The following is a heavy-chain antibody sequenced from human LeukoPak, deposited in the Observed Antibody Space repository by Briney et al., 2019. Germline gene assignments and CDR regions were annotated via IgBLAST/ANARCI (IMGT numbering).Heavy chain of an antibody. J-gene: IGHJ4*02. V-gene: IGHV1-2*02. D-gene: IGHD3-22*01. CDR2: INPNTGGT. Sequence: ASVKVSCKTSGYTFTGYYMHWVRQAPGQGLEWMGWINPNTGGTNYAQKFQGRGTMTSDTSISTAYMELSSLRSDDTAVYYCARAPMIVVVFPPRLDFWGQGTLVTVSS. CDR3: ARAPMIVVVFPPRLDF. CDR1: GYTFTGYY.